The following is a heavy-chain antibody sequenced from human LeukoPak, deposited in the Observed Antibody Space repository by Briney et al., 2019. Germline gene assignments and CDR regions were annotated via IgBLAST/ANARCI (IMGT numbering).Heavy chain of an antibody. D-gene: IGHD3-10*01. J-gene: IGHJ6*02. V-gene: IGHV3-7*01. CDR3: AREKVWFGELNYYYYYGMDV. CDR2: IKRDGSEK. Sequence: GGSLRLSFAASGFTFSSYWMSWVRQAPGKGLEWVANIKRDGSEKYYVDSVKGRFTISRDNAKNSLYLQMNSLRAEDTAVCYCAREKVWFGELNYYYYYGMDVWGQGTTVTVSS. CDR1: GFTFSSYW.